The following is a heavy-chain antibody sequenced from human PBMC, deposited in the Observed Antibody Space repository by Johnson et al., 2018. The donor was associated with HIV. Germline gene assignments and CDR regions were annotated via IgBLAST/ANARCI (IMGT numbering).Heavy chain of an antibody. CDR3: ARDRGDVWGVTGDASDI. CDR1: GFTFDDHA. CDR2: IGTAGDI. V-gene: IGHV3-43*01. J-gene: IGHJ3*02. D-gene: IGHD3-16*01. Sequence: QLEESGGVVVQPGGSLTLSCAASGFTFDDHAMHWVRQAPGKGLEWVSAIGTAGDIYYPGSVKGRFTISRDNAKNALYLQMNSLRTEDTALYYCARDRGDVWGVTGDASDIWGQGTMVTVSS.